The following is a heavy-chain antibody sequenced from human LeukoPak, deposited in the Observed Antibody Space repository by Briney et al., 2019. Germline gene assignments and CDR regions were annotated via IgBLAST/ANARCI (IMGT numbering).Heavy chain of an antibody. Sequence: ASVKVSRKASGYTFTSYGISWVRQAPGQGLEWMGWISAYNGNTNYAQKLQGRVTMTTDTSTSTAYMELRSLRSDDTAVYYCARPLSWFGELLFGGGYYFDYWGQGTLVTVSS. V-gene: IGHV1-18*04. CDR2: ISAYNGNT. CDR3: ARPLSWFGELLFGGGYYFDY. D-gene: IGHD3-10*01. J-gene: IGHJ4*02. CDR1: GYTFTSYG.